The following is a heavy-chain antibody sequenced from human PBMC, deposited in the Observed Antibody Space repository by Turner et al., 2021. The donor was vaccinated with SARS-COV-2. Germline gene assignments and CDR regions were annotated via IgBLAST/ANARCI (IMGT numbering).Heavy chain of an antibody. CDR1: GYTFTNYG. Sequence: QVQLVQSGAEVKKPEASMKVSCKASGYTFTNYGISWVRQAPGQGLEWMGWISTFNGNTDYAQKVQGRVTMTTDTSTSTAYMELRSLSSDDTALYYCARDNRGSDTYYKAFDMWGQGTMVTVSS. J-gene: IGHJ3*02. D-gene: IGHD3-10*01. CDR2: ISTFNGNT. CDR3: ARDNRGSDTYYKAFDM. V-gene: IGHV1-18*01.